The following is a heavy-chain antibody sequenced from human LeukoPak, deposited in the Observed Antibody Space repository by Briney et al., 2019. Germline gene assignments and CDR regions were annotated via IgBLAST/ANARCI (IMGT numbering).Heavy chain of an antibody. CDR1: GDSVSSNSAA. Sequence: SQTLSLTCAIPGDSVSSNSAAWSWIRQSPSRGLEWLGRTYYTSKWYNDYAVSVKSRININPDTSKNQFSLQLNSVTPEDTAVYYCARGLYCSSGTCYNWFDPWGQGTLVTVSS. V-gene: IGHV6-1*01. J-gene: IGHJ5*02. CDR2: TYYTSKWYN. D-gene: IGHD2-15*01. CDR3: ARGLYCSSGTCYNWFDP.